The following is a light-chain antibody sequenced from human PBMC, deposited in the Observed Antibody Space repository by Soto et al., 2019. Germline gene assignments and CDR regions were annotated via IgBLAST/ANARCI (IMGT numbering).Light chain of an antibody. CDR2: KAC. J-gene: IGKJ2*01. V-gene: IGKV1-5*03. CDR1: QSISSW. Sequence: DIPMTQSPSTLSASVGDRVTITCRASQSISSWLAWYQQKPGKAPKLLIYKACSLESGVPARFSGSGSGTEFTLTSSSLQPDDFATYYCQQEYPFGQGTKLEIK. CDR3: QQEYP.